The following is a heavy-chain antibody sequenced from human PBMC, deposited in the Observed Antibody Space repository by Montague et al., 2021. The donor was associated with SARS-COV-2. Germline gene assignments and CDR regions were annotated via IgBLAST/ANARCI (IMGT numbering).Heavy chain of an antibody. V-gene: IGHV2-5*04. CDR3: AYFSTTVSTGYFDP. J-gene: IGHJ5*02. CDR1: GFSPRTGGVG. CDR2: IYRNDDE. Sequence: PALGKPTQTLTLTCSFSGFSPRTGGVGVGWFRQPPEKALEWLALIYRNDDERYTPSLRTRLTITKDISNNQLALIMTNMDPVDTGTYYCAYFSTTVSTGYFDPWGPGHRVTVSS. D-gene: IGHD4-17*01.